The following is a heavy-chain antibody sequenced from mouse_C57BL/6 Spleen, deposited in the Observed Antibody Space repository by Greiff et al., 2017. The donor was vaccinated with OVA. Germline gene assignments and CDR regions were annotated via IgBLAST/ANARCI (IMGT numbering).Heavy chain of an antibody. CDR3: ARKAVYDGYYGWYFDV. J-gene: IGHJ1*03. Sequence: VQLQQSGPGLVQPSQSLSITCTVSGFSLTSYGVHWVRQSPGKGLEWLGVIWSGGSTDYNAAFISRLSISKDNSKSQVFFKMNSLQADDTAIYYCARKAVYDGYYGWYFDVWGTGTTVTVSS. D-gene: IGHD2-3*01. CDR2: IWSGGST. V-gene: IGHV2-2*01. CDR1: GFSLTSYG.